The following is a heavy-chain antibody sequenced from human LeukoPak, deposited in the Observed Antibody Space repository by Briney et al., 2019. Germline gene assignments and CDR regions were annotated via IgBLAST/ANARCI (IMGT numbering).Heavy chain of an antibody. Sequence: ASVKVSCKASGDTFTNYYMHWVRQAPGQGFEWLGIIDPSGDTTNYAQKFQGRATMSRDTSRSSVYMDLSSLRSEDTAVYYCAREAYDFWSGRDAYYGMDVWGQGTTVTVSS. CDR1: GDTFTNYY. J-gene: IGHJ6*02. D-gene: IGHD3-3*01. V-gene: IGHV1-46*01. CDR3: AREAYDFWSGRDAYYGMDV. CDR2: IDPSGDTT.